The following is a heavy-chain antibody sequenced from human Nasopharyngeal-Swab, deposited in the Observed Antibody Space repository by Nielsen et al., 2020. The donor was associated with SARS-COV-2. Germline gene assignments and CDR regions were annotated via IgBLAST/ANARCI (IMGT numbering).Heavy chain of an antibody. Sequence: LRLSCTVSGGSISSGGYYWSWIRQHPGKGLEWIGYIYYSGSTYYNPSLESRVTISVDTSKNQFSLKLSSVTAADTAVYYCPRNPYYYDSKEGWFDPWGQGTLVTVSS. V-gene: IGHV4-31*03. CDR1: GGSISSGGYY. CDR3: PRNPYYYDSKEGWFDP. CDR2: IYYSGST. J-gene: IGHJ5*02. D-gene: IGHD3-22*01.